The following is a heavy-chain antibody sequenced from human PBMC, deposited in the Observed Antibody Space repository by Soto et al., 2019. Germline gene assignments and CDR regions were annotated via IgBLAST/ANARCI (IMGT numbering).Heavy chain of an antibody. CDR2: INPNSGGT. D-gene: IGHD3-9*01. J-gene: IGHJ3*02. V-gene: IGHV1-2*04. CDR1: GYTFTCYY. CDR3: ARGRTRLRYFDWLSNNGDAFDI. Sequence: ASVKVSCKASGYTFTCYYMHWVRQAPGQGLEWMGWINPNSGGTNYAQKFQGWVTMTRDTSISTAYMELSRLRSDDTAVYYCARGRTRLRYFDWLSNNGDAFDIWGQGTMVTVSS.